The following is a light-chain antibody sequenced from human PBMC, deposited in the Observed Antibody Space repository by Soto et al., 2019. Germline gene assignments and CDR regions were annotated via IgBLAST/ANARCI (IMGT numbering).Light chain of an antibody. CDR1: SSDVGGYNY. CDR2: QVS. Sequence: QSALTQPASVSGSPGQSITISCNGTSSDVGGYNYVSWYQQHPGKAPKLVIYQVSNRPSGLSNRFSGSKSGNTASLTISGLQAEDEADYYCSSYTSSSIWVFGGGTKLTVL. V-gene: IGLV2-14*01. CDR3: SSYTSSSIWV. J-gene: IGLJ3*02.